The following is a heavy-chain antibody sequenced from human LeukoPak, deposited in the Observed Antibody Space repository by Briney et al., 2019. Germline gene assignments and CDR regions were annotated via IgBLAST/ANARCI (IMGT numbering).Heavy chain of an antibody. D-gene: IGHD2-21*02. Sequence: ASVKVSCKASGGTFSSYAISWVRQAPGQGLEWMGWISAYNGNTNYAQKLQGRVTMTTDTSTSTAYMELRSLRSDDTAVYYCARDLLHIVVVTAEYGMDVWGQGTTVTVSS. CDR2: ISAYNGNT. V-gene: IGHV1-18*01. CDR1: GGTFSSYA. CDR3: ARDLLHIVVVTAEYGMDV. J-gene: IGHJ6*02.